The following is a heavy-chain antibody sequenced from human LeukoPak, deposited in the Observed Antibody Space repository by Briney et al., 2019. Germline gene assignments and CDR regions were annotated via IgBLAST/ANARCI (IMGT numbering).Heavy chain of an antibody. D-gene: IGHD3-22*01. CDR2: INPNSGGT. CDR1: GYTFTSYG. V-gene: IGHV1-2*02. CDR3: AREAKTTYYYDSSGYYYGAHFDY. Sequence: ASVKVSCKASGYTFTSYGISWVRQAPGQGLEWMGWINPNSGGTNYAQKFQGRVTMTRDTSISTAYMELSRLRSDDTAVYYCAREAKTTYYYDSSGYYYGAHFDYWGQGTLVTVSS. J-gene: IGHJ4*02.